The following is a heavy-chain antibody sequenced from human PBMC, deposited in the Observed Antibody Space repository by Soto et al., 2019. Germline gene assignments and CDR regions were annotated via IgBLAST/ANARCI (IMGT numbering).Heavy chain of an antibody. D-gene: IGHD3-9*01. CDR2: IHDGGTT. CDR3: AGKGAAGYGAFEH. V-gene: IGHV4-4*02. CDR1: GGSINSNRW. Sequence: SETLSLTCAVSGGSINSNRWWTWVRQAPGKGLEWIGEIHDGGTTNYNLSLKSRVTLSLDESKNQFSLDMKSVSAEDTAVYYGAGKGAAGYGAFEHWGQGIVVTVSS. J-gene: IGHJ5*02.